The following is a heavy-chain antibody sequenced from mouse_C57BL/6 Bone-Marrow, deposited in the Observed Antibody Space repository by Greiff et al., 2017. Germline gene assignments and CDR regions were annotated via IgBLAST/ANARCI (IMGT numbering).Heavy chain of an antibody. CDR2: IDPSDSYT. CDR1: GYTFTSYW. J-gene: IGHJ2*01. Sequence: VQLQQSGAELVRPGTSVKLSCKASGYTFTSYWMHWVKQRPGQGLEWIGVIDPSDSYTNYNQKFKGKATLTVDKSSSTAYMQLSILTSEDSAVYYCARCYDYDDDCDYWGQGTTLTVSS. V-gene: IGHV1-59*01. D-gene: IGHD2-4*01. CDR3: ARCYDYDDDCDY.